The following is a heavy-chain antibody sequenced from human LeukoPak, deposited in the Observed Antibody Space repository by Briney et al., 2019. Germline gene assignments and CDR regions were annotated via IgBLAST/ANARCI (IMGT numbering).Heavy chain of an antibody. J-gene: IGHJ4*02. Sequence: SETLSLTCIVSGGSISSCYWSWIRQPAGKGLEWIGRIYTSGSTNYNPSLKSRVTMSVGTSKNQFSLKLSSVTAADTAVYYCAREGYSSGWYPVYWGQGTLVTVSS. V-gene: IGHV4-4*07. CDR3: AREGYSSGWYPVY. D-gene: IGHD6-19*01. CDR1: GGSISSCY. CDR2: IYTSGST.